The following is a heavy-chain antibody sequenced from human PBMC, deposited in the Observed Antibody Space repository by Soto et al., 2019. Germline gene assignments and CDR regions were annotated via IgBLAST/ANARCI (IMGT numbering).Heavy chain of an antibody. J-gene: IGHJ4*02. CDR1: GFTFSSYA. CDR2: ISGSGGST. V-gene: IGHV3-23*01. D-gene: IGHD2-2*03. Sequence: PGGSLRLSCAASGFTFSSYAMSWVRQAPGKGLEWVSAISGSGGSTYYADSVKGRFTISRDNSKNTLYLQMNSLRAEDTAVYYCAKDGYCSSTSCYASFDYWGQGTLVTVSS. CDR3: AKDGYCSSTSCYASFDY.